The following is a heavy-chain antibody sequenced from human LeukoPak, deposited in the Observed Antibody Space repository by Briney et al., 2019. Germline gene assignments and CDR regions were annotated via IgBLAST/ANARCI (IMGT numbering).Heavy chain of an antibody. CDR1: GYTFAAYY. Sequence: ASVKVSCKTSGYTFAAYYMHWVRQAPGQGLEWMGWMNPNSGNTGYAQKFQGRVTMTRNTSISTAYMELSSLRSEDTAVYYCARADYDSSASTRKQIDYWGQGTLVTVSS. CDR3: ARADYDSSASTRKQIDY. J-gene: IGHJ4*02. D-gene: IGHD3-22*01. V-gene: IGHV1-8*02. CDR2: MNPNSGNT.